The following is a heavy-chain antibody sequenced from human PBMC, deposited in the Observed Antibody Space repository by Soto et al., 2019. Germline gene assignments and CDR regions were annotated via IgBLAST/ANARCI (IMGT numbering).Heavy chain of an antibody. Sequence: GASVKVSCRASGDTFGTYSFTWVRQAPGQGLEWMGVITPILGRRHYAQNFQGRVTITADKSTRTLYMELSSLRSDDTAVYFCARDQAVSGFDYWGQGTLVTVSS. CDR1: GDTFGTYS. D-gene: IGHD6-13*01. J-gene: IGHJ4*02. CDR2: ITPILGRR. CDR3: ARDQAVSGFDY. V-gene: IGHV1-69*10.